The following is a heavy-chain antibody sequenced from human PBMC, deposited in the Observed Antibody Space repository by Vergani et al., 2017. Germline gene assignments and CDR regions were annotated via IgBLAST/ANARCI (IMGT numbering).Heavy chain of an antibody. D-gene: IGHD3-16*01. V-gene: IGHV3-23*01. CDR1: GFTFSSYA. CDR3: ARGPLGGSYFDY. J-gene: IGHJ4*02. Sequence: EVQLLESGGGLVQPGGSLRLSCAASGFTFSSYAMSWVRQAPGKGLEWVLAISGSGGSTYYADSGMSRFTISRDNSKNTLYLQMNSLRAEDTAVDYCARGPLGGSYFDYWGQGTLVTVSS. CDR2: ISGSGGST.